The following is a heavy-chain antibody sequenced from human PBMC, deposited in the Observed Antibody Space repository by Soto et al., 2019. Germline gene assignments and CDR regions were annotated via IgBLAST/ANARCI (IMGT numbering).Heavy chain of an antibody. CDR1: GGSISSGGYY. V-gene: IGHV4-31*11. CDR2: IYYSGST. D-gene: IGHD2-2*01. J-gene: IGHJ5*02. CDR3: ARDRRCISTSCGNWFDP. Sequence: PSETLSLTCAVSGGSISSGGYYWSWIRQHPGKGLEWIGYIYYSGSTYYNPSLKSRVTISVDTSKNQFSLKLSSVTAADTAVYYCARDRRCISTSCGNWFDPWGQGTLVTVSS.